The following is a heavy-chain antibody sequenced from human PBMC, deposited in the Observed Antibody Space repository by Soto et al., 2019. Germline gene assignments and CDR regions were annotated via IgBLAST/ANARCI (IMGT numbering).Heavy chain of an antibody. CDR2: IIPIFGTA. J-gene: IGHJ6*02. D-gene: IGHD6-6*01. V-gene: IGHV1-69*13. CDR3: ARDQLRSSSSSYYYGMDV. CDR1: GGTFSSYA. Sequence: GASVKVSCKASGGTFSSYAISWVRQAPGQGLEWMGGIIPIFGTANYAQKFQGRVTITADESTSTAYMELSSLRSEDTAVYYCARDQLRSSSSSYYYGMDVWGQGTKVTVSS.